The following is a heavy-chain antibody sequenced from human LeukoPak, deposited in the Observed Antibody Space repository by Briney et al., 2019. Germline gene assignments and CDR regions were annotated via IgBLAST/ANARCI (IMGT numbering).Heavy chain of an antibody. D-gene: IGHD2/OR15-2a*01. J-gene: IGHJ4*02. V-gene: IGHV4-39*01. CDR2: IYYSGST. CDR1: GGSISSSSYY. CDR3: ARLTNMGFDY. Sequence: SETLSLTCTVSGGSISSSSYYWGWIRQPPGKGLEWTGSIYYSGSTYYNPSLKSRVTISVDTSKNQFSLKLSSVTAADTAVYYCARLTNMGFDYWGQGTLVTVSS.